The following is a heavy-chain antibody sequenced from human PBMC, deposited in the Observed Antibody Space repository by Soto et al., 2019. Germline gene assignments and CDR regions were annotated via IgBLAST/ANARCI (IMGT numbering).Heavy chain of an antibody. J-gene: IGHJ4*02. Sequence: GGSLRLSCAASGFTFTSNSMNWVRQAPGKGLEWISYITSSSTIHYADSVKGRFTISRDNAKNSLFLQMNSLRDDDTAVYYCARGRVGTAYFDYWGQGTLVTVSS. D-gene: IGHD2-21*02. CDR3: ARGRVGTAYFDY. CDR1: GFTFTSNS. CDR2: ITSSSTI. V-gene: IGHV3-48*02.